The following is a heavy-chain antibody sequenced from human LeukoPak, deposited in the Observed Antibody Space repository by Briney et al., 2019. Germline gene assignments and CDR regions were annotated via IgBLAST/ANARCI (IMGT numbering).Heavy chain of an antibody. CDR1: GFTFSTYW. J-gene: IGHJ4*02. CDR2: IKQDGSEK. D-gene: IGHD3-10*01. V-gene: IGHV3-7*01. Sequence: GGSLRLSCAASGFTFSTYWMTWVRQAPGKGLEWVANIKQDGSEKNYVDSVKGRFSISRDNAKNLAYLQMNSLRAEDTAVYYCARGGDYFASGSYYTPSHWGQGTLVTVSS. CDR3: ARGGDYFASGSYYTPSH.